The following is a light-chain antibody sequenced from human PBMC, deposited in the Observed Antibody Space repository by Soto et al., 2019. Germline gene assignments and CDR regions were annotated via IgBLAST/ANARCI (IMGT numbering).Light chain of an antibody. Sequence: DIQMTQSPSTLSGSVGDRVTITCRASQTISSWLAWYQQKPGKAPKLLIYNASTLKSGVPSRFSGSGSGTEFTLTISSLQPDDFATYYCQHYNSYSTFGQGTKVDIK. CDR1: QTISSW. CDR2: NAS. CDR3: QHYNSYST. V-gene: IGKV1-5*03. J-gene: IGKJ1*01.